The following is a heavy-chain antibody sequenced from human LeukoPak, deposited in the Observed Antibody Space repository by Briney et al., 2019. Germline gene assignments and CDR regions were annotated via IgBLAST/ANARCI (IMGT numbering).Heavy chain of an antibody. Sequence: PSETLSLTCTVSGGSISSGSYYWSWIRQPAGKGLGWIWRIYTSGSTNYNPSLKSRVTISVDTSKNQFSLKLSSVTAADTAVYYCARDRLQLQSWGQGTLVTVSS. CDR1: GGSISSGSYY. J-gene: IGHJ5*02. V-gene: IGHV4-61*02. D-gene: IGHD5-24*01. CDR3: ARDRLQLQS. CDR2: IYTSGST.